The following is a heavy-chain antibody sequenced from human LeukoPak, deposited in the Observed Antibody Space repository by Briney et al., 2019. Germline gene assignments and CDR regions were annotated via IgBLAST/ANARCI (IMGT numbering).Heavy chain of an antibody. D-gene: IGHD3-22*01. CDR2: IWYDGSNK. V-gene: IGHV3-33*01. CDR3: ARDAKPWYYYDSSGYPLQH. Sequence: GGSLRLSCAASGFTFSSYGMHWVRQAPGKGLEWVAVIWYDGSNKYYADSVKGRFTISRDNSKNTLYLQMNSLRAEDTAVYYCARDAKPWYYYDSSGYPLQHWGQGTLVTVSS. J-gene: IGHJ1*01. CDR1: GFTFSSYG.